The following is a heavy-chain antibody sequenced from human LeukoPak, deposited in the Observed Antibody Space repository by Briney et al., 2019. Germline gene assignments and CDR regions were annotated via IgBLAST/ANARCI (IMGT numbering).Heavy chain of an antibody. D-gene: IGHD3-10*01. Sequence: PGGSLRLSCAASGSTFSTYAMHWVRQAPGKGLEYVSAIKNNGGGTYYASSVQGRFTVSRDNSRSTLYLQMDSLRPDDMAIYYCARVQSTVRGIQGPFDLWGQGTLVTVS. V-gene: IGHV3-64*01. CDR3: ARVQSTVRGIQGPFDL. CDR1: GSTFSTYA. CDR2: IKNNGGGT. J-gene: IGHJ4*02.